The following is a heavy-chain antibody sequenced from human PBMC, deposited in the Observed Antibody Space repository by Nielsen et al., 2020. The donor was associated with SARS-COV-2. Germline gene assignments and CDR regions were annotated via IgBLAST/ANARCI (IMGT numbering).Heavy chain of an antibody. J-gene: IGHJ5*02. Sequence: GESLKISCAASGFTFSSYSMNWVRQAPGKGLEWVSSISSSSSYIYYADSVKGRFTISRDNAKNSLYLQMNSLRAEDTAVYCCARGLRGTPFDPWGQGTLVTVSS. V-gene: IGHV3-21*01. CDR1: GFTFSSYS. D-gene: IGHD5-12*01. CDR3: ARGLRGTPFDP. CDR2: ISSSSSYI.